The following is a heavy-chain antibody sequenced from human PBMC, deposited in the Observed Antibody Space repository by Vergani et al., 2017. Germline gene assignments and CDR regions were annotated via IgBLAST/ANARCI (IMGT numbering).Heavy chain of an antibody. CDR3: AKDWVYCSSTSCYKDYYYYMDV. Sequence: EVQLLESGGGLVQPGGSLRLSCAASGFTFSSYAMSWVRQAPGKGLEWVSAISGSGGSTYYADSVKGRFTISRDNSKNTLYLQMNSLRAEDTAVYYCAKDWVYCSSTSCYKDYYYYMDVWGK. V-gene: IGHV3-23*01. J-gene: IGHJ6*03. CDR1: GFTFSSYA. D-gene: IGHD2-2*02. CDR2: ISGSGGST.